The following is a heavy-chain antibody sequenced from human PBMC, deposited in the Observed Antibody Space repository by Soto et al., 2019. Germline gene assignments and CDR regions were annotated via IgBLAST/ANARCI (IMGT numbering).Heavy chain of an antibody. CDR2: IYYSGGT. J-gene: IGHJ5*02. D-gene: IGHD3-22*01. V-gene: IGHV4-30-4*01. Sequence: PSETLSLTCTVSGGSISSGDYYWSWIRQPPGNGLEWIGYIYYSGGTYYNPSLKSRVTISLDTSKNQFSLKLSSVTAADTAVYYCARGGYYLNNWFDPWGQGTLVTVSS. CDR3: ARGGYYLNNWFDP. CDR1: GGSISSGDYY.